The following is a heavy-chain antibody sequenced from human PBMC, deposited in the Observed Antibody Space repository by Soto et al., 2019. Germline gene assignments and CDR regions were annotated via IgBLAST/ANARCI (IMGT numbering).Heavy chain of an antibody. CDR3: AHSRWSYLGGPYFDY. Sequence: SETLSLTCAVSGGSISSGGYSWSWIRQPPGKGLEWIGYMYHSGSTYYNPSLKSRVTISIDRSKNQVVLTMTNMDPVDTATYYCAHSRWSYLGGPYFDYWGQGTLVTVSS. CDR1: GGSISSGGYS. D-gene: IGHD1-26*01. J-gene: IGHJ4*02. V-gene: IGHV4-30-2*02. CDR2: MYHSGST.